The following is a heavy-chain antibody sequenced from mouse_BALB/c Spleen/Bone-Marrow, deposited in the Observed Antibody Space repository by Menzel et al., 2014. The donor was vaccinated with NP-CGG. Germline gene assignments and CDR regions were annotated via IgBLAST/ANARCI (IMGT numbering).Heavy chain of an antibody. Sequence: EVQGVESGGGLVQPGGSLRLSCATSGFTFTDYYMNWVRQPPGMALEWLVFIRNKANGYTTDYSTSVKGRFTISRDNSQNILYLQMNTLRTEDSATYYCARDVGRLFFDVWGAGTTVTVSS. CDR2: IRNKANGYTT. D-gene: IGHD3-3*01. CDR3: ARDVGRLFFDV. CDR1: GFTFTDYY. J-gene: IGHJ1*01. V-gene: IGHV7-3*02.